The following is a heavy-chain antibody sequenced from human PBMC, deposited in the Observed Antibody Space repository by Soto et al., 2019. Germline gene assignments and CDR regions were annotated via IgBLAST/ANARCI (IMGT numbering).Heavy chain of an antibody. V-gene: IGHV4-34*01. Sequence: PSETLSLTCAVYCGSFSGYYWSWIRQPPGKGLEWIGEINHSGSTNYNPSLKSRVTISVDTSKNQFSLKLSSVTAADTAVYYCARRDDYVWGSYRHRYFDYWGQGTLVTVSS. CDR2: INHSGST. J-gene: IGHJ4*02. CDR1: CGSFSGYY. CDR3: ARRDDYVWGSYRHRYFDY. D-gene: IGHD3-16*02.